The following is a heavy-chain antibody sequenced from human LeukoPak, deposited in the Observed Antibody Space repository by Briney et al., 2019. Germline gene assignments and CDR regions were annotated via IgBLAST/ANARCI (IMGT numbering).Heavy chain of an antibody. J-gene: IGHJ4*02. Sequence: SETLSLTCTVSGGSISSSSYYWGWIRQPPGKGLEWIGSIYYSGSTYYNPSLKSRVTISVDTSKNQFSLKLSSVTAADTAVYYCARGTYYYDSSGYYHFDYWGQGTLVTVSS. V-gene: IGHV4-39*01. CDR2: IYYSGST. D-gene: IGHD3-22*01. CDR1: GGSISSSSYY. CDR3: ARGTYYYDSSGYYHFDY.